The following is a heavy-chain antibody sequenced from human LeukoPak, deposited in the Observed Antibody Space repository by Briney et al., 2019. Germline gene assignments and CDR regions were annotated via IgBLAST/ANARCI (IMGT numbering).Heavy chain of an antibody. CDR3: ARDRIVVVTAIMDV. Sequence: SETLSLTCTVSGGSISRSSYYWGWIRQPPGKGLEWIGSIYYSGSTYYNPSLKSRVTISVDTSKNQFSLKLSSVTAADTAVYYCARDRIVVVTAIMDVWGKGTTVTVSS. J-gene: IGHJ6*03. CDR2: IYYSGST. V-gene: IGHV4-39*07. CDR1: GGSISRSSYY. D-gene: IGHD2-21*02.